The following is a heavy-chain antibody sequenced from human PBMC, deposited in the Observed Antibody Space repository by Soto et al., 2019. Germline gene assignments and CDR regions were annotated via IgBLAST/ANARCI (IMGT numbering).Heavy chain of an antibody. D-gene: IGHD1-26*01. CDR3: TRDHGIVGASYYSYYGMDV. CDR1: DSTFTSYG. J-gene: IGHJ6*02. CDR2: ISTYNGIT. V-gene: IGHV1-18*01. Sequence: ASVKVSCKASDSTFTSYGISWVRQAPGQGLEWMGWISTYNGITNYAQKVQGRVTMTTDTSTTTAYMELRSLTFDDTAVYYCTRDHGIVGASYYSYYGMDVWGQGTTVTVSS.